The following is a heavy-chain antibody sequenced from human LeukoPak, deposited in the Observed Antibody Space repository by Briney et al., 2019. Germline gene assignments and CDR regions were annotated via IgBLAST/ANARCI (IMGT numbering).Heavy chain of an antibody. V-gene: IGHV3-21*01. Sequence: GGSLRLSCAASGFTFSAYSMNWVRQAPGKGLEWVSSITSTGNYIYYADSLKGRFTISRDNAKNSLYLQMNSLRAEDTAVYYCARAYNSGFDMYYYYNMDVWGQGTTVTVSS. CDR2: ITSTGNYI. CDR3: ARAYNSGFDMYYYYNMDV. J-gene: IGHJ6*02. D-gene: IGHD5-12*01. CDR1: GFTFSAYS.